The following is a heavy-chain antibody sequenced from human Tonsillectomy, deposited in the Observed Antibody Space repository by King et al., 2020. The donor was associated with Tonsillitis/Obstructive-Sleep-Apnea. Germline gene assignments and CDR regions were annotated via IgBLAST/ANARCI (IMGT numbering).Heavy chain of an antibody. CDR2: IHHSGST. D-gene: IGHD3-10*01. CDR1: GGSISSSNW. Sequence: VQLQESGPGLVQPSGTLSLTCAVSGGSISSSNWWHWVRQPPGKGLEWIGEIHHSGSTNYNPSLKSRVTMSVDNSKNEFSLKLSSVTAADTAVYYCASDGGYYSGSGSYYNWFDPWGQGTLVTVSS. CDR3: ASDGGYYSGSGSYYNWFDP. V-gene: IGHV4-4*02. J-gene: IGHJ5*02.